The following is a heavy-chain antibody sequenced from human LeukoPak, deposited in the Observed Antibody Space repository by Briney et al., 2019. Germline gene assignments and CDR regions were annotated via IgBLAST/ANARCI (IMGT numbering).Heavy chain of an antibody. J-gene: IGHJ3*02. CDR1: GFTFDDHG. D-gene: IGHD2-15*01. V-gene: IGHV3-20*04. Sequence: GGSLRLSCAASGFTFDDHGMSWVRQAPGKGLEWVSGIKWDGGRTGYADSVKGRFTISRDNAKNSLYLQMNSLRAEDTAVYYCASHKSGYCSGGSCYGSWHDAFDIWGQGTMVTVSS. CDR2: IKWDGGRT. CDR3: ASHKSGYCSGGSCYGSWHDAFDI.